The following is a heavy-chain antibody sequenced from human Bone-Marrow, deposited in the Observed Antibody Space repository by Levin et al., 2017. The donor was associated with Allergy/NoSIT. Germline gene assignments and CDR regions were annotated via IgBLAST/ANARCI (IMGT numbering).Heavy chain of an antibody. D-gene: IGHD1-1*01. CDR3: AGATTYRIDY. Sequence: SSETLSLTCAVSGASISSDNWWSWVRQPPGKGLEWIGEMFHNGMTNSNPSLQSRVTLSVDKSNNQFSLNLNSVTAADTAVYYCAGATTYRIDYWGQGTLVTVSS. V-gene: IGHV4-4*02. CDR1: GASISSDNW. J-gene: IGHJ4*02. CDR2: MFHNGMT.